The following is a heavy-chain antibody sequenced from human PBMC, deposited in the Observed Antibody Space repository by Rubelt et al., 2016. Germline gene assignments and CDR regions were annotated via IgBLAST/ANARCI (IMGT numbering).Heavy chain of an antibody. CDR2: INHSGST. CDR3: AGVHRTAAGRPVDS. J-gene: IGHJ4*02. V-gene: IGHV4-34*01. CDR1: GGSFSGYY. D-gene: IGHD6-13*01. Sequence: QVQLQQWGAGLLKPSETLSLTCAVYGGSFSGYYWSWIRQPPGKGLEWIGEINHSGSTSYNPSPNSRVTLSADASNNQFSLKLSSVTAAETAVYYCAGVHRTAAGRPVDSWGQGILVAVAS.